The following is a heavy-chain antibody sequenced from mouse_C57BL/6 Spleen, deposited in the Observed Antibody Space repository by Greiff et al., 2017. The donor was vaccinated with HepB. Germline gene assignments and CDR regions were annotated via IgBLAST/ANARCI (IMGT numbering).Heavy chain of an antibody. V-gene: IGHV2-6-1*01. CDR3: ARHGGTLYYYAMDY. CDR1: GFSLTSYG. D-gene: IGHD3-3*01. Sequence: VQLQESGPGLVAPSQSLSITCTVSGFSLTSYGVHWVRQPPGKGLEWLVVIWSDGSTTYNSALKSRLSISKDNSKSQVFLKMNSLQTDDTAMYYCARHGGTLYYYAMDYWGQGTSVTVSS. J-gene: IGHJ4*01. CDR2: IWSDGST.